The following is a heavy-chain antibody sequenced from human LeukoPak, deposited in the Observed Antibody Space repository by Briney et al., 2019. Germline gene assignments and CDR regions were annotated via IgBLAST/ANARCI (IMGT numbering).Heavy chain of an antibody. Sequence: SETLSLTCAVYGGSFSGYYWSWIRQPPGKGLEWIGYIYHSGSTYYNPSLKSRVTISVDTSKNQFSLKLSSVTAADTAVYYCAREGPINCSSTSCYTYYYYYYMDVWGKGTTVTVSS. V-gene: IGHV4-34*01. J-gene: IGHJ6*03. CDR3: AREGPINCSSTSCYTYYYYYYMDV. CDR1: GGSFSGYY. D-gene: IGHD2-2*02. CDR2: IYHSGST.